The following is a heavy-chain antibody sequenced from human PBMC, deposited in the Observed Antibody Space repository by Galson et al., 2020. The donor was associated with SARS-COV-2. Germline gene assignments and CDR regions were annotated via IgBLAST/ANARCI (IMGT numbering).Heavy chain of an antibody. CDR1: GFTFSDYY. CDR2: ISSSSSYT. Sequence: KIGESLKISCAASGFTFSDYYISWIRQAPGKGLEWVSYISSSSSYTNYADSVKGRFTISRDNAKNSLYLQMYSLRAEDTDVYYCARGESSIAARPDAFDIWGQGTMVTVSS. J-gene: IGHJ3*02. D-gene: IGHD6-6*01. V-gene: IGHV3-11*05. CDR3: ARGESSIAARPDAFDI.